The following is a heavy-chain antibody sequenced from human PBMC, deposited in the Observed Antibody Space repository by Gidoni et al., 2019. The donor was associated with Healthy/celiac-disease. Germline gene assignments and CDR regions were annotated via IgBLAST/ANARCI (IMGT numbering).Heavy chain of an antibody. V-gene: IGHV4-30-4*01. D-gene: IGHD4-4*01. CDR2: IYYSGST. CDR3: ARSDSNYVRRWFDP. Sequence: QVQLQESGPGLVTPSQTLSLTCTVSGGSIRSGAYYWSWIRQPPGKGLEWIGYIYYSGSTYYNPSLKSRVTISVDTSKNQFSLKLSSVTAADTAVYYCARSDSNYVRRWFDPWGQGTLVTVSS. J-gene: IGHJ5*02. CDR1: GGSIRSGAYY.